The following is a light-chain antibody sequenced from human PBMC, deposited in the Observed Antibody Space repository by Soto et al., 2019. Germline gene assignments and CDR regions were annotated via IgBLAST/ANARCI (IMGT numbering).Light chain of an antibody. CDR1: QSLVYGDANSF. CDR2: QVS. V-gene: IGKV2-30*01. CDR3: MQGSHWPPRYT. Sequence: DVVMTQSPLSLPVTLGQPDSISCRASQSLVYGDANSFFNWFHQRPGQPPRRLIYQVSNRDSGVPDRFSGSGSATDFTLRISRVEDEDVGVYYCMQGSHWPPRYTFGQGTKLEIK. J-gene: IGKJ2*01.